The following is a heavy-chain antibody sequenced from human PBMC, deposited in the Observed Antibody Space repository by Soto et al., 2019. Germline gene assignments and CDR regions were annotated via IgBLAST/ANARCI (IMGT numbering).Heavy chain of an antibody. CDR2: IIPIFGTA. D-gene: IGHD3-9*01. CDR3: AREKVLRYFQDAFDI. V-gene: IGHV1-69*01. J-gene: IGHJ3*02. Sequence: QVQLVQSGAEVKKPGSSVKVSCKASGGTFSSYAISWVRQAPGQGLEWMGGIIPIFGTANYAQKFQGRVTITADESTSTAYMELSSLRSEATAAYYCAREKVLRYFQDAFDIWGQGTMVTVSS. CDR1: GGTFSSYA.